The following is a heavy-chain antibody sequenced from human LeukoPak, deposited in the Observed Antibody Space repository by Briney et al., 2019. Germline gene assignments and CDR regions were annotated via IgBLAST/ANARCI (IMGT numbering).Heavy chain of an antibody. V-gene: IGHV3-48*03. Sequence: GGSLRLSCASSGFAFSDYEMNWVRQAPGKGLELVSYISSSGSIIYYADSVKGRFTISRDNAKRSLFLQMNSLRVEDTAVYYCARMMWGFDYWGQGTLVTVSS. J-gene: IGHJ4*02. D-gene: IGHD7-27*01. CDR3: ARMMWGFDY. CDR2: ISSSGSII. CDR1: GFAFSDYE.